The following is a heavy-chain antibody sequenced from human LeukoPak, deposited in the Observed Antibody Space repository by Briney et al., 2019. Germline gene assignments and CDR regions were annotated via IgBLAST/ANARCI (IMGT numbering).Heavy chain of an antibody. Sequence: ASVKVSCKASGYTFTDYYMHWVRQAPGQGLECMGWINPNNGGTNYAQKFQGRVTMTRDTSISTAYMELSRLRSDDTAVYYCARDRYDYWSGYQYWGQGTLVTVSS. V-gene: IGHV1-2*02. CDR2: INPNNGGT. CDR1: GYTFTDYY. D-gene: IGHD3-3*01. J-gene: IGHJ4*02. CDR3: ARDRYDYWSGYQY.